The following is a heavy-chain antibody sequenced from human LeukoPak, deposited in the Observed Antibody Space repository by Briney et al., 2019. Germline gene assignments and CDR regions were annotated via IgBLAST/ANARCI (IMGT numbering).Heavy chain of an antibody. J-gene: IGHJ5*02. D-gene: IGHD2-15*01. CDR2: IYYSGST. CDR3: ARDKGDIVVVVVGSYNWFDP. Sequence: ASETLSLTCTVSGGSISSSSYYWGWIRQPPGKGLEWIGSIYYSGSTYYNPSLKSRVTISVDTSKNQFSLKLSSVTAADTAVYYCARDKGDIVVVVVGSYNWFDPWGQGTLVTVSS. CDR1: GGSISSSSYY. V-gene: IGHV4-39*07.